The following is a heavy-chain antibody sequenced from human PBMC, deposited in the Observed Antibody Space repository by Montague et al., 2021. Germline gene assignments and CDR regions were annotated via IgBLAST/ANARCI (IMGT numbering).Heavy chain of an antibody. Sequence: SETLSPTRTVAGGSISNYFWTWIRQHPGKGLEWIGFISYSGRTNFNPSLKSRVTISLDTSKNQFSLNLSSVTAADTAVYYCARGTTTDGFDIWGQGTMVTVSS. J-gene: IGHJ3*02. CDR2: ISYSGRT. CDR1: GGSISNYF. D-gene: IGHD1-1*01. V-gene: IGHV4-59*13. CDR3: ARGTTTDGFDI.